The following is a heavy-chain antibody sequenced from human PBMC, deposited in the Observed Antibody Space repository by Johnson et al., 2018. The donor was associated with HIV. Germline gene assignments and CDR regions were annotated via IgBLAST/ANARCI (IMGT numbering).Heavy chain of an antibody. J-gene: IGHJ3*02. CDR1: GFTFSSYD. Sequence: VQLVESGGGLVQPGGSLRLSCAASGFTFSSYDMHWVRQATGKGLEWVSAIGTAGDTYYPGSVKGRFTISRENAKNSLYLQMNSLRAEDTAVYYCARAPWVVAATLPGAFDIWGQGTMVTVSS. CDR2: IGTAGDT. D-gene: IGHD2-15*01. CDR3: ARAPWVVAATLPGAFDI. V-gene: IGHV3-13*01.